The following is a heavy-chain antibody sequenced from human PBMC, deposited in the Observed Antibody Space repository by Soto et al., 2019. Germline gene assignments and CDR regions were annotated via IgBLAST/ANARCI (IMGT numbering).Heavy chain of an antibody. D-gene: IGHD3-3*01. V-gene: IGHV3-30*18. CDR3: AKARAQYYDFWSGYPVDY. CDR1: GFTFSSYG. J-gene: IGHJ4*02. CDR2: ISYDGSNK. Sequence: GGSLRLSCAASGFTFSSYGMHWVRQAPGKVLEWVAVISYDGSNKYYADSVKGRFTISRDNSKNMLYLQMNSPRAEDTAVYYCAKARAQYYDFWSGYPVDYWGQGTLVTVSS.